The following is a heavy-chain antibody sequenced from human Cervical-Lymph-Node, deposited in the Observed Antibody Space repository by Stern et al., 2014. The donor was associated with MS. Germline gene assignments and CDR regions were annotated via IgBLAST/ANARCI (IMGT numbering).Heavy chain of an antibody. CDR3: ANPLPYAN. V-gene: IGHV1-46*03. J-gene: IGHJ1*01. D-gene: IGHD4-17*01. CDR1: GDTFASYP. CDR2: VNPTDGRT. Sequence: QMPLVQSGAEVKKPGASVKVSCKASGDTFASYPIHWLRQAPGQGPVWMGIVNPTDGRTTYAQTFQGRVTMTRDTSTRTVYMELSSLKAEDTAMYFCANPLPYANWGQGTRVTVSS.